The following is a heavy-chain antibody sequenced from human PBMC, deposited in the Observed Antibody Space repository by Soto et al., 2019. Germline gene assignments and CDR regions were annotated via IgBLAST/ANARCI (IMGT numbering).Heavy chain of an antibody. CDR3: ARLIHCKTTSCYFDY. Sequence: ASVKVSCKASGYTFTSYYMHWVRQAPGQGLEWMGWISAYNGNTNYAQKLQGRVTMTTDTSTSTAYMELRSLRSDDTAVFYCARLIHCKTTSCYFDYWGQGTLVTVSS. V-gene: IGHV1-18*04. J-gene: IGHJ4*02. CDR1: GYTFTSYY. D-gene: IGHD2-2*01. CDR2: ISAYNGNT.